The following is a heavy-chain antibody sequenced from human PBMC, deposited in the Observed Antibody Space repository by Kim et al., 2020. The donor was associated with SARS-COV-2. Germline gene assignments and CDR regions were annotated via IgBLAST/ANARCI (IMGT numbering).Heavy chain of an antibody. CDR3: ARPPRRSSRRAFDI. Sequence: SETLSLTCTVSGASIDTTNYYWGWIRQSPGKGLEWIGSISYSGTTYYNPSFESRVTISVDMSKNQFSLKLSSVTAADTAVYYCARPPRRSSRRAFDIWGQGTLVTVSS. CDR2: ISYSGTT. CDR1: GASIDTTNYY. J-gene: IGHJ3*02. D-gene: IGHD3-10*01. V-gene: IGHV4-39*01.